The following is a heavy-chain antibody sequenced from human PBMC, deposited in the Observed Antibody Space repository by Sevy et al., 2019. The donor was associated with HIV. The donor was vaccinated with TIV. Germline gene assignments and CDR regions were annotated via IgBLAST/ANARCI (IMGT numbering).Heavy chain of an antibody. D-gene: IGHD5-12*01. CDR1: GFTFSNYA. CDR3: ARVDEQGWLRLYYFDY. J-gene: IGHJ4*02. Sequence: GGSLRLSCAASGFTFSNYAMHWVRQAPGKGLEWVAVISYDGSNKYYADSVKGRFTISRDNSKNTLYLQMNSLRAEDTAVYYCARVDEQGWLRLYYFDYWGQGTLVTVSS. V-gene: IGHV3-30*04. CDR2: ISYDGSNK.